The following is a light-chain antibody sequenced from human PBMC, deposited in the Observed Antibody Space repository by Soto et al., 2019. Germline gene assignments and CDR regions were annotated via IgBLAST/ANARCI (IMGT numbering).Light chain of an antibody. J-gene: IGKJ2*01. V-gene: IGKV1-39*01. CDR3: QLSYSTLRT. CDR1: QSISTY. CDR2: AAS. Sequence: DIQMTQSPSSLSASVGDRVTITCRASQSISTYLNWYQQKPGKAPKLLIYAASILQSGVPSRFSGSGSGTDFTLTISSLQPEDFATYYCQLSYSTLRTFCQGTKLEIK.